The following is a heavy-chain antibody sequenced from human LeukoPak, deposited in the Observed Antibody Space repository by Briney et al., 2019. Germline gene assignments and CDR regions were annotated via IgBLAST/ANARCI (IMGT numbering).Heavy chain of an antibody. CDR2: ISHDHNHK. J-gene: IGHJ6*02. CDR1: GLSFSNYA. CDR3: ARERGGTNFGMDV. D-gene: IGHD2-15*01. Sequence: PGGSLRLSCAASGLSFSNYAMHWVRQAPGEGLEWVAVISHDHNHKYYADSVKGRFTISRDNPKNTLYLQINSLRLDDTAVFYCARERGGTNFGMDVWGQGTSVTVSS. V-gene: IGHV3-30-3*01.